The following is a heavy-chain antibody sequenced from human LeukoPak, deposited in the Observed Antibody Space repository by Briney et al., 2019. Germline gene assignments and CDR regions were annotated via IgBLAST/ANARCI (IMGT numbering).Heavy chain of an antibody. V-gene: IGHV1-2*02. D-gene: IGHD3-10*01. CDR2: MNPKSGNT. J-gene: IGHJ5*02. Sequence: ASVKVSCKASGYTFTGYYMHWVRQAPGQGLEWMGWMNPKSGNTAYGQTFQGRVTMTRVTSITTAYMQLRSLRSDDTAVYYCTKASLAFGTKYFDPWGQGTLVTVSS. CDR3: TKASLAFGTKYFDP. CDR1: GYTFTGYY.